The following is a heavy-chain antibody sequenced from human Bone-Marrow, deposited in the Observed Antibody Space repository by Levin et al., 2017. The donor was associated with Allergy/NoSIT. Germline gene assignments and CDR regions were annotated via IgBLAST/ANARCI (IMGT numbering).Heavy chain of an antibody. CDR2: ISSSGSDM. CDR3: ARGSIGEGRVAHKEACDI. D-gene: IGHD2-21*01. CDR1: GFTFSIYS. J-gene: IGHJ3*02. V-gene: IGHV3-21*01. Sequence: KPGGSLRLSCTVSGFTFSIYSINWVRQAPGKGLEWVSSISSSGSDMYYVDSVKGRFTISRDNAKNSLTLQMNSLRAEDTAVYDCARGSIGEGRVAHKEACDIWGQGTMVSVSS.